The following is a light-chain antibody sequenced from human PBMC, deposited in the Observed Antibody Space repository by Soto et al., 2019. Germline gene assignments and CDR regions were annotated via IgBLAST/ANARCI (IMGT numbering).Light chain of an antibody. CDR3: QAWDSSTCV. CDR1: KLGDKY. Sequence: SYELTQPPSLSVSPGQTASITCSGDKLGDKYASWYQQKPGQSPVLVIYQDIKRPSGIPERFSGSNSGNTATLTISGTQAMDEADYYCQAWDSSTCVFGTGTKLTVL. J-gene: IGLJ1*01. V-gene: IGLV3-1*01. CDR2: QDI.